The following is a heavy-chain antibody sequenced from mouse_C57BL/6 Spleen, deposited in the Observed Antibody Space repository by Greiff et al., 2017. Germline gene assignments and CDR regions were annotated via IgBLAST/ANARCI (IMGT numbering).Heavy chain of an antibody. J-gene: IGHJ3*01. Sequence: QVQLQQSGAELVRPGASVKLSCKASGYTFTDYYINWVKQRPGQGLEWIARIYPGSGNTYYNEKFKGKATLTAEKSSSTAYMQLSSLTSEDSAVYFCARDYGSSYGQFAYWGQGTLVTVSA. V-gene: IGHV1-76*01. D-gene: IGHD1-1*01. CDR2: IYPGSGNT. CDR1: GYTFTDYY. CDR3: ARDYGSSYGQFAY.